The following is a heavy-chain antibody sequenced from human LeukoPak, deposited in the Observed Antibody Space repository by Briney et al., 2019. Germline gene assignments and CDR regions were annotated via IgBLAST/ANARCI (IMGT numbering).Heavy chain of an antibody. V-gene: IGHV3-66*01. Sequence: GGSLRLSCAASGFAVSSNLMNWVRLAPGMGLQWVSIIYGAGNIYYADSVKGRFTISREDAANSLYLQMRSLGAGDTALYYCTKEFCGSRAACAGGSYYDFWGRGALVTVSS. CDR3: TKEFCGSRAACAGGSYYDF. J-gene: IGHJ2*01. CDR1: GFAVSSNL. D-gene: IGHD2-15*01. CDR2: IYGAGNI.